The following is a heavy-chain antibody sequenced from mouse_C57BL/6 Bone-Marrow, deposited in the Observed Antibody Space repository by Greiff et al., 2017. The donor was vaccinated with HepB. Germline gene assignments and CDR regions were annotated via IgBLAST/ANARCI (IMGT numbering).Heavy chain of an antibody. D-gene: IGHD1-1*01. Sequence: VQLKESGAELVRPGASVKLSCTASGFNIKDDYMHWVKQRPEKGLEWIGWIDPENGDTEYASKFQGKATITADTSSNTAYLQLSSLKSEDTAVYYCTLTTVVATPFDYWGQGTTLTVSS. V-gene: IGHV14-4*01. CDR3: TLTTVVATPFDY. J-gene: IGHJ2*01. CDR2: IDPENGDT. CDR1: GFNIKDDY.